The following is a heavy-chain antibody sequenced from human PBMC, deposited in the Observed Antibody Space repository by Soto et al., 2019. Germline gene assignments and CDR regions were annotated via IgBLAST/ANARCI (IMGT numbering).Heavy chain of an antibody. CDR2: ISSSSSSI. V-gene: IGHV3-48*02. Sequence: EVQLVESGGGLVQPGGSLRLSCAASGFTFSSYSMNWVRQAPGKGLEWVSSISSSSSSIYYADSVKGRFTISRDNAKNSLYLQMNRLRDEYTAVYYCASWHDEADYWGQGTLVTVSS. D-gene: IGHD3-16*01. J-gene: IGHJ4*02. CDR1: GFTFSSYS. CDR3: ASWHDEADY.